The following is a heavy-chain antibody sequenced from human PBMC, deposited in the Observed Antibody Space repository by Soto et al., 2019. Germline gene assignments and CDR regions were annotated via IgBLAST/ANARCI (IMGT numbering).Heavy chain of an antibody. J-gene: IGHJ6*03. Sequence: GGSLRLSCAASGFTFSSYAMSWVRQAPGKGLEWVSAISGSGGRTYYADSVKGTLTISGDNSKNTLYRQMNSLRAEDTAVYYCAIGGAMVPVGYYYSLDVWGKGTTVTVSS. CDR2: ISGSGGRT. V-gene: IGHV3-23*01. D-gene: IGHD5-18*01. CDR3: AIGGAMVPVGYYYSLDV. CDR1: GFTFSSYA.